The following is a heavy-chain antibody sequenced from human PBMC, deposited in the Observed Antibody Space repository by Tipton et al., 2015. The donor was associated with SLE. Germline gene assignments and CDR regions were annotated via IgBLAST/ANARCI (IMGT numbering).Heavy chain of an antibody. Sequence: GSLRLSCVASGFTFSSTWMHWVRHAPGKGLVWVSRIKNDGSYTTYADSVRGRFTISRDNAKSTLYLQMSSLRAEDTAVYYCARGDSGYSVVWGQGTLVTVSS. J-gene: IGHJ4*02. CDR3: ARGDSGYSVV. D-gene: IGHD5-12*01. CDR1: GFTFSSTW. V-gene: IGHV3-74*03. CDR2: IKNDGSYT.